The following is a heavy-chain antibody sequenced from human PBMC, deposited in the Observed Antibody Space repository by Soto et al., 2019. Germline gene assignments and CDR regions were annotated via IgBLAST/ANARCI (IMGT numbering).Heavy chain of an antibody. CDR1: GFTFDEYG. V-gene: IGHV3-9*01. D-gene: IGHD5-12*01. CDR3: AKDKDSSGYQYIDY. Sequence: GGSLRLSCAVSGFTFDEYGMHWVRQAPGKGLEWVSGISWNSGTIGYADSVKGRFTISRDNAKNSLYLQMNSLRPEDTALYYCAKDKDSSGYQYIDYWGQGTLVTVSS. J-gene: IGHJ4*02. CDR2: ISWNSGTI.